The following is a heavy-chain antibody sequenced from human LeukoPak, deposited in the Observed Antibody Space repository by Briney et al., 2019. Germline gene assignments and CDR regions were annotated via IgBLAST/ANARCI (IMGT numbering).Heavy chain of an antibody. V-gene: IGHV3-30*12. CDR1: GFTFSSYG. CDR2: ISYDGSNK. D-gene: IGHD3-10*01. CDR3: ATSSPMVRPDFDY. J-gene: IGHJ4*02. Sequence: GGSLRLSCAASGFTFSSYGMHWVRQAPGKGLEWVAVISYDGSNKYYADSVKGRFTISRDNSKNTPYLQMNSLRAEDTAVYYCATSSPMVRPDFDYWGQGTLVTVSS.